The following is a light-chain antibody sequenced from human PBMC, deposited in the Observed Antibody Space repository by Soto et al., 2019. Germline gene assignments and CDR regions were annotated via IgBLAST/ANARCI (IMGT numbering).Light chain of an antibody. J-gene: IGKJ4*01. V-gene: IGKV1-9*01. CDR2: AAS. Sequence: DIQLTQSPSFLSASVGDRVTITCRASQGISSYLACYQQKPGKAPKLLLYAASTLQSGVPARFSGSGSGTEFPLTISSLQPEDFATYYCQQLNTYPLTFGGGTQVEIK. CDR1: QGISSY. CDR3: QQLNTYPLT.